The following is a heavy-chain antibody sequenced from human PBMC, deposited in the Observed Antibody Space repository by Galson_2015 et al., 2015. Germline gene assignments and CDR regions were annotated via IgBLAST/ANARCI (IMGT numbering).Heavy chain of an antibody. V-gene: IGHV4-30-4*01. Sequence: TLSLTCTVSGGSISSGDYYWSWIRQPPGKGLEWIGYIYYSGSTYYNPSLKSRVTISVDTSKNQFSLKLSSVTAADTAVYYCARYTNYDSSGYYYFDYWGQGTLVTVSS. CDR1: GGSISSGDYY. J-gene: IGHJ4*02. CDR2: IYYSGST. CDR3: ARYTNYDSSGYYYFDY. D-gene: IGHD3-22*01.